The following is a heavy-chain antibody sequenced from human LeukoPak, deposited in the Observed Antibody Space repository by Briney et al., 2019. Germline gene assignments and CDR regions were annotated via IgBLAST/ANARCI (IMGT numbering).Heavy chain of an antibody. CDR3: ARSTSHRLYYFDY. CDR1: GGSISSYY. J-gene: IGHJ4*02. D-gene: IGHD3-22*01. CDR2: IYYSGST. V-gene: IGHV4-59*12. Sequence: KPSETLSLTCTVSGGSISSYYWSWIRQPPGKGLEWIGYIYYSGSTNYNPSLKSRVTISVDTSKNQFSLKLSSVTAADTAVYYCARSTSHRLYYFDYWGQGTLVTVSS.